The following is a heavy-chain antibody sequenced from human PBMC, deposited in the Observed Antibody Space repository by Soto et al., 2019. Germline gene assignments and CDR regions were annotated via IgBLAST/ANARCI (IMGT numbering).Heavy chain of an antibody. D-gene: IGHD3-3*01. CDR2: IYHSGST. CDR1: GGSISSGGYS. J-gene: IGHJ5*02. Sequence: SDTLSLTCAVSGGSISSGGYSWSWIRQPPGKGLEWIGYIYHSGSTYYNPSLKSRVTISVDKSKNQFSLKLNSVTAADTAVYYCGRRRYYDFWSGYLLHANWFDLWGQGTLVTVSS. V-gene: IGHV4-30-2*01. CDR3: GRRRYYDFWSGYLLHANWFDL.